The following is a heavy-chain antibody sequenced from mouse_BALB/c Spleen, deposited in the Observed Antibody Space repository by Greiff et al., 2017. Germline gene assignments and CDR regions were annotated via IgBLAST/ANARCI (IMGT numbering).Heavy chain of an antibody. CDR2: IYPGDGDT. J-gene: IGHJ1*01. D-gene: IGHD1-2*01. CDR1: GYTFTSYW. V-gene: IGHV1-87*01. Sequence: QVQLQQSGAELARPGASVKLSCKASGYTFTSYWMQWVKQRPGQGLEWIGAIYPGDGDTRYTQKFKGKATLTADKSSSTAYMQLSSLASEDSAVYYCARCGLRHFDVWGAGTTVTVSS. CDR3: ARCGLRHFDV.